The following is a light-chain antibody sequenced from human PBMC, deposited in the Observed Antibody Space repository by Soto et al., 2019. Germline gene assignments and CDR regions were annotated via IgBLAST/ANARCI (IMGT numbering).Light chain of an antibody. Sequence: EIVLTQSPATLSLSPGERATLSCRTSQSVSNYLAWYQQKPGQAPRLLMYDASNRATGIPARFSGSVSGTDFTLTISSLEPEDFSLDSGKQRSGWPRTFCQGTKVEIK. CDR2: DAS. J-gene: IGKJ1*01. CDR1: QSVSNY. V-gene: IGKV3-11*01. CDR3: KQRSGWPRT.